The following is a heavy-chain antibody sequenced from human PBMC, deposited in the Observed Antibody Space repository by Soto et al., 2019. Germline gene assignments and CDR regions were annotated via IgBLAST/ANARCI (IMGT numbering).Heavy chain of an antibody. CDR2: ISCDGSNK. D-gene: IGHD5-18*01. Sequence: GESLKISCAASGFTFSSYAMHWVRQAPGKGLEWVAVISCDGSNKYYADSVKGRFTISRDNSKNTLYLQMNSLRAEDTAVYYCARERLYVDTAPEGFDYWGQGTLVTVSS. CDR1: GFTFSSYA. CDR3: ARERLYVDTAPEGFDY. J-gene: IGHJ4*02. V-gene: IGHV3-30-3*01.